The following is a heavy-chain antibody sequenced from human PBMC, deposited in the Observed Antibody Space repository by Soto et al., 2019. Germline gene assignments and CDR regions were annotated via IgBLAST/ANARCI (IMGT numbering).Heavy chain of an antibody. V-gene: IGHV1-2*04. D-gene: IGHD3-10*01. J-gene: IGHJ6*02. CDR1: GYTFTGYY. Sequence: GASVKVSCKASGYTFTGYYMHWVRQAPGQGLEWMGWINPNSGGTNYVQKFQGWVTMTRDTSISTAYMELSRLRSDDTAVYYCARDFSSLYYYGSGSYADYYGMDVWGQGTTVTVSS. CDR2: INPNSGGT. CDR3: ARDFSSLYYYGSGSYADYYGMDV.